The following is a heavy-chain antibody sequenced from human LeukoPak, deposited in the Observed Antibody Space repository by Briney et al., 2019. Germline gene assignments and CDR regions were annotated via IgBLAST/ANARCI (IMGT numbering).Heavy chain of an antibody. V-gene: IGHV3-30*18. D-gene: IGHD1-26*01. CDR3: AKDYQKWERYVPRFHY. CDR2: ISYDGSNK. J-gene: IGHJ4*02. CDR1: GFTFSSYG. Sequence: GGSLRLSCAASGFTFSSYGMHWVRQAPGKGLEWVAVISYDGSNKYYADSVKGRFTISRDNSKNTLYLQMNSLRAEDTAVYYCAKDYQKWERYVPRFHYWGQGTLVTVSS.